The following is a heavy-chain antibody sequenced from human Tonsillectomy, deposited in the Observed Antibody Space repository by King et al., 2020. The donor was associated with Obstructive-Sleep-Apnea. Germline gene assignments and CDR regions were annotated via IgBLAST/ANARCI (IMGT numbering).Heavy chain of an antibody. CDR1: GFTVSSNY. J-gene: IGHJ5*02. D-gene: IGHD6-19*01. CDR2: IYSGGIT. V-gene: IGHV3-66*01. CDR3: ARVGTAVAGTGWFDP. Sequence: VQLVESGGGLVQPGGSLRLSCAASGFTVSSNYMSWVRQAPGKGLEWGSVIYSGGITYYADSVKGRFTISRDNSKNTLYLQMNSLRAADTAVYYCARVGTAVAGTGWFDPWGQGTLVTVSS.